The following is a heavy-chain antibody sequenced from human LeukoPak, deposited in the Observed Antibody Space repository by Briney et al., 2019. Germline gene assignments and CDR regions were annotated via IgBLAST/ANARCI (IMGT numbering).Heavy chain of an antibody. J-gene: IGHJ4*02. CDR1: GFTFSSYS. V-gene: IGHV3-73*01. CDR3: SSGYDTHPA. D-gene: IGHD2-2*01. Sequence: GGSLRLSCAASGFTFSSYSMSWVRQASGKGLEWVARIRSKSNNYATAYAASVKGRFTISRDDSKNTAYLQMNSLQNEDTAVYYCSSGYDTHPAWGQGTLVTASS. CDR2: IRSKSNNYAT.